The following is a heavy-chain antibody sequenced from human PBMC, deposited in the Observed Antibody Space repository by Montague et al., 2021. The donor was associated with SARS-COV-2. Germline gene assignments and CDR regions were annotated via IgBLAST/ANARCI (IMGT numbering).Heavy chain of an antibody. J-gene: IGHJ4*02. Sequence: SRRLSCAASGFTFSSYAMHWVRQAPGKGLEWVAVISYDGSNKYYADSVKGRFTISRDNSKNTLYLQMNSLRAEDTAVYYCARDNYDYVWGSYRYTYWGQGTLVTVSS. D-gene: IGHD3-16*02. V-gene: IGHV3-30*04. CDR1: GFTFSSYA. CDR2: ISYDGSNK. CDR3: ARDNYDYVWGSYRYTY.